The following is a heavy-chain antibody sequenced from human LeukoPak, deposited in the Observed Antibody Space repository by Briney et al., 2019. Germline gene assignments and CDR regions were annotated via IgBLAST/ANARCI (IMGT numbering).Heavy chain of an antibody. D-gene: IGHD1-1*01. Sequence: AASVTVSCKASGYTFTGSYMHWVRQAPGQGFEWIGWISPASGATKYAQNFQGRVTLTTDTSITTAYMELSSLTSDDTASYYCLNEHGGWGQGTPVTVSS. CDR1: GYTFTGSY. CDR3: LNEHGG. J-gene: IGHJ4*02. V-gene: IGHV1-2*02. CDR2: ISPASGAT.